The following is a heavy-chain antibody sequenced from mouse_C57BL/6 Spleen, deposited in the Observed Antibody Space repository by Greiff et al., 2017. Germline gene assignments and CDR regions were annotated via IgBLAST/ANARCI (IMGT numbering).Heavy chain of an antibody. Sequence: VQLQQSGAELVKPGASVKLSCKASGYTFTSYWMHWVKQRPGQGLEWIGMIHPNSGSTNYNEKFKSKATLTVDKSSSTAYMQLSSLTSEDSAVYYWASNWEGYAMDYWGQGTSVTVSS. D-gene: IGHD4-1*01. J-gene: IGHJ4*01. CDR2: IHPNSGST. V-gene: IGHV1-64*01. CDR3: ASNWEGYAMDY. CDR1: GYTFTSYW.